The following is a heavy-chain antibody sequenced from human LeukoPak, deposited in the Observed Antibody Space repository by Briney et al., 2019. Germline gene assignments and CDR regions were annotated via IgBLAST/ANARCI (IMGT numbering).Heavy chain of an antibody. V-gene: IGHV1-46*01. J-gene: IGHJ6*03. Sequence: VASVKVSCKASGYAFTRYYMHWVRQAPGQGLEWMGIISPSGGSTSYAQKFQGRVTMTRDMSTSTVYMELSSLRSEDTAVYYWARGSAAIGWDYYYYMDVWGKGTTVTVSS. CDR3: ARGSAAIGWDYYYYMDV. CDR1: GYAFTRYY. CDR2: ISPSGGST. D-gene: IGHD2-2*01.